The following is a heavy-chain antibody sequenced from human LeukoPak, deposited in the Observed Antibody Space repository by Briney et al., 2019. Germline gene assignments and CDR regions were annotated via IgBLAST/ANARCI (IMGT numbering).Heavy chain of an antibody. CDR3: ARGGQYSSGWHNWFDP. D-gene: IGHD6-19*01. J-gene: IGHJ5*02. Sequence: ASVKVSCRAPGYXFTGYYMHWVRQAPGQGLEWMGWINHNSGGTNYAQKFQGRVTMTRDTSISTAYMELSRLRSDDTAVYDCARGGQYSSGWHNWFDPWGQGTLVTVSS. CDR1: GYXFTGYY. CDR2: INHNSGGT. V-gene: IGHV1-2*02.